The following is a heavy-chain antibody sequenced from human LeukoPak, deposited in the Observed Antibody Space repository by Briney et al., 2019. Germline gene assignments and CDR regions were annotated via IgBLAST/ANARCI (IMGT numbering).Heavy chain of an antibody. D-gene: IGHD3-10*01. V-gene: IGHV1-8*02. CDR2: MSPKSGKT. CDR1: GYTFTSYD. CDR3: ARVYYGSGVYTFDY. J-gene: IGHJ4*02. Sequence: ASVKVSCKASGYTFTSYDINWVRQASGQGLEWMGWMSPKSGKTGYAQKFQGRVTITRDTSISTAYMELSSLRSEDTAVYYCARVYYGSGVYTFDYWGQGTLVTVSS.